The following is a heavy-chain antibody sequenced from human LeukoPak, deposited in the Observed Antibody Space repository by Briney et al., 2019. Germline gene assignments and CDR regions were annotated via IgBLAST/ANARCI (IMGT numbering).Heavy chain of an antibody. Sequence: SETLSLTCTVSGGSISSYYWSWIRQPPGKGLEWIGYIYYSGSTNYNPSLKSRVTISVDTSKNQFSLKLSSVTAADTAVYYCARHHIAAGFDYWGQGTLVTVSS. V-gene: IGHV4-59*01. J-gene: IGHJ4*02. CDR2: IYYSGST. CDR1: GGSISSYY. D-gene: IGHD6-13*01. CDR3: ARHHIAAGFDY.